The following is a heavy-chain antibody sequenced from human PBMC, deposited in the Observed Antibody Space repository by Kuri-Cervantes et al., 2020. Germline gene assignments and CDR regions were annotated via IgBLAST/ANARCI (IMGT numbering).Heavy chain of an antibody. D-gene: IGHD6-19*01. CDR1: GYTFTSYA. CDR3: ARERGTGWYWGADY. V-gene: IGHV1-3*01. J-gene: IGHJ4*02. CDR2: INAGNGYT. Sequence: ASVKVSCKASGYTFTSYAMHWVRQAPGQRLEWVGWINAGNGYTTYSQKFQGRVTITRDTSASTVHMELSSLRSEDTAVYYCARERGTGWYWGADYWGQGTLVTVSS.